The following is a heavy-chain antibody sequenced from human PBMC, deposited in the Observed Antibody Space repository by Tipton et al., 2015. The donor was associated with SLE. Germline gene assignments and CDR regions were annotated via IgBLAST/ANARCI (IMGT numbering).Heavy chain of an antibody. CDR3: ARVGAGPRLFDY. V-gene: IGHV4-31*03. Sequence: TLSLTGTVSGDSISSGGYYWSWIRQHPGKGLEWIGYIYYSGSTYYNPSLRSRVTISVDTSKNQFSLKLTSVTAADTAVYYCARVGAGPRLFDYWGQGTLVTVSS. CDR1: GDSISSGGYY. D-gene: IGHD3-16*01. J-gene: IGHJ4*02. CDR2: IYYSGST.